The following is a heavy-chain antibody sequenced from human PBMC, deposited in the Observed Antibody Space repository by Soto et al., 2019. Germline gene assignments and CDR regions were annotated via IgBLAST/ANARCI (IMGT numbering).Heavy chain of an antibody. Sequence: QVQLVQSGAEVKKPGSSVKVSCKASGGTFSSYAISWVRQAPGQGLEWMGGIIPIFGTANYAQKFQGRVTMTADEXXSXAXXELSSLRSEDTAVYYCARGVQYYYDSSGYSYYFDYWGQGTLVTVSS. V-gene: IGHV1-69*12. J-gene: IGHJ4*02. CDR2: IIPIFGTA. CDR1: GGTFSSYA. CDR3: ARGVQYYYDSSGYSYYFDY. D-gene: IGHD3-22*01.